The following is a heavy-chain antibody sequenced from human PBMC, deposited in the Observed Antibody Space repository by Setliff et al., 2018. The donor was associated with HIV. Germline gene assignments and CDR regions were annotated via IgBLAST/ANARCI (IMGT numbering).Heavy chain of an antibody. J-gene: IGHJ4*02. Sequence: ASVKVSCKTFGYTFTDFYVHWVRQVPGQGLEWMGRINPNTGGTNYAQNFQDRVTMTRDTSINTAYMELNILTSDDRAIYYCAREGIGSFTLFEYGGQGTLVTVSS. V-gene: IGHV1-2*06. CDR2: INPNTGGT. CDR3: AREGIGSFTLFEY. D-gene: IGHD1-26*01. CDR1: GYTFTDFY.